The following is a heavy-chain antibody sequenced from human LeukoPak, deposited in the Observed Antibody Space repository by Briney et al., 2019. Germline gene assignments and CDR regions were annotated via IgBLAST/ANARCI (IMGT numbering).Heavy chain of an antibody. CDR1: GGTFSSYA. CDR3: ARAPVTYSSSRGISY. V-gene: IGHV1-69*05. Sequence: SVKLSCKASGGTFSSYAISWVRQAPGQGLEWMGGIIPIFGTANYAQKFQGRVTITTDESTSTAYMELSSLRSEDTAVYYCARAPVTYSSSRGISYWGQGTLVTVSS. J-gene: IGHJ4*02. D-gene: IGHD6-13*01. CDR2: IIPIFGTA.